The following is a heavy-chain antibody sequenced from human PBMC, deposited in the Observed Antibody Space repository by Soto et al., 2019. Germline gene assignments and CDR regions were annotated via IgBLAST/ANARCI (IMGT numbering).Heavy chain of an antibody. Sequence: QVQLQESGPGLVKPSETLSVTCTVSGGSISSYYWSWIRQPPGKGLEWIGYIYYSGSTNYNPSLKSRVTISVDTSKNQFSLKLSSVTAADTAVYYCATRYGPGFDYWGQRTLVTVSS. CDR2: IYYSGST. J-gene: IGHJ4*02. D-gene: IGHD4-17*01. CDR3: ATRYGPGFDY. V-gene: IGHV4-59*08. CDR1: GGSISSYY.